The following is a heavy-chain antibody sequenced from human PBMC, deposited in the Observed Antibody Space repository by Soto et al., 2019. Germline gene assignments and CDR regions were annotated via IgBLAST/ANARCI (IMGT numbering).Heavy chain of an antibody. CDR2: IIPIFGTA. V-gene: IGHV1-69*01. CDR1: GGTFSSYA. J-gene: IGHJ6*02. D-gene: IGHD2-2*01. Sequence: QVQLVQSGAEVKKPGSSVKVSCKASGGTFSSYAISWVRQAPGQGLEWMGGIIPIFGTANYAQKFQGRVTITADESTSTAYMERSSLRSEDTAVYYCASPGGDIVVAHYGMDVWGQGTTVTVSS. CDR3: ASPGGDIVVAHYGMDV.